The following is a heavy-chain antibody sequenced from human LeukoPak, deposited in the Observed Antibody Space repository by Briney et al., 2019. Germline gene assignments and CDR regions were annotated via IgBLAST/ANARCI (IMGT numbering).Heavy chain of an antibody. D-gene: IGHD6-13*01. J-gene: IGHJ4*02. Sequence: QPGGSLRLSCVASGFTFSSYAMNWVRQAPGKGLEWVSGISGSGGSTNYADSVKGRFTISRDNSKNTLYLQMNSLRAEDTAVYYCARGMGSSWYYFDYWGQGTLVTVSS. CDR1: GFTFSSYA. V-gene: IGHV3-23*01. CDR2: ISGSGGST. CDR3: ARGMGSSWYYFDY.